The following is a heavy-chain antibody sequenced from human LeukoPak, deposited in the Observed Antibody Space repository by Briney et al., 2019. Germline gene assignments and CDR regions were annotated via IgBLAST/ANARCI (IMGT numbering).Heavy chain of an antibody. CDR1: GFTVSSNY. V-gene: IGHV3-53*01. CDR2: LYSGGST. Sequence: GGSLRLSCAVSGFTVSSNYMSWVRQAPGKGLEWVSVLYSGGSTYYADSVKGRFTISRDNSKNTLYLQMNSLRAEDTAVYYCARYDGGSGPFDYWGQGTLVTVSS. CDR3: ARYDGGSGPFDY. D-gene: IGHD3-10*01. J-gene: IGHJ4*02.